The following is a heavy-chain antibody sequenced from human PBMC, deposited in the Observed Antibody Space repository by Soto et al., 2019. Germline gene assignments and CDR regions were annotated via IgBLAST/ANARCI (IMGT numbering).Heavy chain of an antibody. J-gene: IGHJ2*01. CDR3: AREGNYYDSSGYYYAHWYFDL. D-gene: IGHD3-22*01. Sequence: VQLVESGGGLVKPGGSLRLSCAASGFTFSDYYMSWIRQAPGKGLEWVSYISSSGSTIYYADSVKGRFTISRDNAKNSLYLQMNSLRAEDTAVYYCAREGNYYDSSGYYYAHWYFDLWGRGTLVTVSS. V-gene: IGHV3-11*01. CDR2: ISSSGSTI. CDR1: GFTFSDYY.